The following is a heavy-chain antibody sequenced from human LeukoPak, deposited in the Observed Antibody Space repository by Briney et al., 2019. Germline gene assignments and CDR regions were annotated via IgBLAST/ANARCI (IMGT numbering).Heavy chain of an antibody. D-gene: IGHD2-2*01. V-gene: IGHV1-24*01. CDR1: GYTLTELS. CDR2: FDPEDGET. Sequence: GASVKVSCKVSGYTLTELSMHWVRQAPGKGLEWMGGFDPEDGETIYAQKFQGRVTMTEDTSTDTAYMELSSLRSEDTAVYYCATAGIVVVPAAISYWFDPWGQGTLVTVSS. J-gene: IGHJ5*02. CDR3: ATAGIVVVPAAISYWFDP.